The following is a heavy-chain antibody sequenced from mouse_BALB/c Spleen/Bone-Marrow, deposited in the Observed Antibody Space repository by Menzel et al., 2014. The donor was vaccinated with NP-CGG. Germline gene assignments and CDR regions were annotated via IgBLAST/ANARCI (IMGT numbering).Heavy chain of an antibody. Sequence: VKLMESGAEVVKPGASVKLSCETSGYTFTNYWIQWVKQRPGQGLGWIGEIFPGTDTSYYNEKFKDKATLTVDTSSSTAYIQLSNLTSGDSAVYFCSRNYDYDEGAWFTYWGQGTLVTVSA. CDR3: SRNYDYDEGAWFTY. J-gene: IGHJ3*01. CDR2: IFPGTDTS. CDR1: GYTFTNYW. V-gene: IGHV1S132*01. D-gene: IGHD2-4*01.